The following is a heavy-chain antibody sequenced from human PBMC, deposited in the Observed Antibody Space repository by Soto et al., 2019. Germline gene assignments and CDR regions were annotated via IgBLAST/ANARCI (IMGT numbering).Heavy chain of an antibody. D-gene: IGHD2-21*02. CDR2: NDWDDDK. Sequence: SGPTLVNPTHTLTVTCTFSGFSLSTRGMCVSWIRQPPGKALEWLALNDWDDDKYYSTSLKTRLTVSKDSSKNQVVLTMTNMDPVDTATYYCARAPSGDCKNGMDVWGQGTTVTVSS. V-gene: IGHV2-70*01. CDR1: GFSLSTRGMC. CDR3: ARAPSGDCKNGMDV. J-gene: IGHJ6*01.